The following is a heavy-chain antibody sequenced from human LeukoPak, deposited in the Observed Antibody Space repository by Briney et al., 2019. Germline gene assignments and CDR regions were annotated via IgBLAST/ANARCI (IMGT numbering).Heavy chain of an antibody. V-gene: IGHV3-23*01. Sequence: GGSLRLSCAASGFTFNNYAMSWVRQAPGKGLEWVSAISGNGGSTYYADSVKGRFTISRDNSKNTLFLQLNSLRAEDTAVYYCANNVGVPAFFDSWGEGGLVTVSS. J-gene: IGHJ4*02. D-gene: IGHD2-2*01. CDR1: GFTFNNYA. CDR2: ISGNGGST. CDR3: ANNVGVPAFFDS.